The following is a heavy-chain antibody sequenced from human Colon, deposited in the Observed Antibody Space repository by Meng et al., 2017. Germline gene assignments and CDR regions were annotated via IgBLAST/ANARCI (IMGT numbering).Heavy chain of an antibody. CDR3: AALTLPSCPPTH. D-gene: IGHD3-3*02. CDR2: ISHFEKT. J-gene: IGHJ1*01. Sequence: VQLHDSGPELTKPSGTLSLTCDVSGDSISTSHWWSWVRQPPGKGLEWIGEISHFEKTNYNPSLKDRVTISMDKSKNQFSLRLTSVTAADTAVYFCAALTLPSCPPTHWGQGTLVTVSS. V-gene: IGHV4-4*02. CDR1: GDSISTSHW.